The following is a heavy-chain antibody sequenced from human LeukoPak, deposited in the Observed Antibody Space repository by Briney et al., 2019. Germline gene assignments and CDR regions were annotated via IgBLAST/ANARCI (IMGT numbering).Heavy chain of an antibody. CDR3: AKLNHQYYDSSRVDY. Sequence: PGGSLRLSCAASGFTFSSYAMRWVRQAPGKGLEWVSAISGSGGSTYYADSVKGRFTISRDNSKNTLYLQMNNLRAEDTAVYYCAKLNHQYYDSSRVDYWGQGTLVTLSS. J-gene: IGHJ4*02. D-gene: IGHD3-22*01. CDR2: ISGSGGST. V-gene: IGHV3-23*01. CDR1: GFTFSSYA.